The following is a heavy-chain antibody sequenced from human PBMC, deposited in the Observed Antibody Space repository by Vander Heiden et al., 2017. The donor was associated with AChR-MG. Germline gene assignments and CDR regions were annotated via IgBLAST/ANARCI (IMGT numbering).Heavy chain of an antibody. CDR3: AKKALPRTGATDY. D-gene: IGHD4-17*01. J-gene: IGHJ4*02. CDR2: ISNTGGST. V-gene: IGHV3-23*01. Sequence: LEWVSSISNTGGSTYYADSVKGRFTVSRDNSNNTLYLQMNSLRVEDSALYYCAKKALPRTGATDYWGQGTLVTVSS.